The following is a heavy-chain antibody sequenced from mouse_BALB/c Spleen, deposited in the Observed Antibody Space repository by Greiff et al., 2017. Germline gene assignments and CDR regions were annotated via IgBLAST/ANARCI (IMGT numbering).Heavy chain of an antibody. J-gene: IGHJ2*01. CDR1: GYTFTSYW. D-gene: IGHD6-1*01. CDR3: AREAAGSDY. CDR2: IYPGDGDT. Sequence: VKLMESGAELARPGASVKLSCKASGYTFTSYWMQWVKQRPGQGLEWIGAIYPGDGDTRYTQKFKGKATLTADKSSSTAYMQLSSLASEDSAVYYCAREAAGSDYWGQGTTLTVSS. V-gene: IGHV1-87*01.